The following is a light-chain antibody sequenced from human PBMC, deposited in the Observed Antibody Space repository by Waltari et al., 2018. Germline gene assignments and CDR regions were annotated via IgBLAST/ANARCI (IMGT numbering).Light chain of an antibody. Sequence: QSALIQPASVSGSPGQSITISCTGTSSNIGSYNLVSLYQQYPGKAPKVMLYEVYKRPSGVSNRFSGSKSGNTASLTISGLQAEDETDYYCCSYAGSNSWVFGGGTKVTVL. V-gene: IGLV2-23*02. CDR1: SSNIGSYNL. CDR3: CSYAGSNSWV. CDR2: EVY. J-gene: IGLJ3*02.